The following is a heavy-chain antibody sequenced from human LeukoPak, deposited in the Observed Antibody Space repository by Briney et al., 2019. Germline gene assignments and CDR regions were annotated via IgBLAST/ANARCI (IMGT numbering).Heavy chain of an antibody. CDR3: ARKRRDGYNLGYFDY. CDR1: GGSISSGDYY. J-gene: IGHJ4*02. Sequence: SETLSLTCTVSGGSISSGDYYWSWIRQPPGKGLEWIGYIYYSGSTYYNPSLKSRVTISVDTSKNQFSLKLSSVTAADTAVYYCARKRRDGYNLGYFDYWGQGTLVTVSS. V-gene: IGHV4-30-4*01. CDR2: IYYSGST. D-gene: IGHD5-24*01.